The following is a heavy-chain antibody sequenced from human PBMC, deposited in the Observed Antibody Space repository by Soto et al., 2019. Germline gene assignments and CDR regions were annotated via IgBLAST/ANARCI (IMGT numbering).Heavy chain of an antibody. Sequence: QVQLQASGPGLVKASQTLSLTCNVSGGSISSGGYYWTWIRQHPGKGLEWIGNLHHSGGTFYNPSLKSRVSISVDTSKNQFSLKLSSVTAADTAVYFCGRGVPRWGQGTLVTVPS. J-gene: IGHJ1*01. CDR3: GRGVPR. D-gene: IGHD3-10*01. CDR2: LHHSGGT. CDR1: GGSISSGGYY. V-gene: IGHV4-31*03.